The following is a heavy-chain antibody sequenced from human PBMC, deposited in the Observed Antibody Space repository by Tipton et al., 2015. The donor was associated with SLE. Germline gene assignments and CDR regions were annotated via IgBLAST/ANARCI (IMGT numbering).Heavy chain of an antibody. D-gene: IGHD3-16*01. J-gene: IGHJ4*02. V-gene: IGHV4-34*08. Sequence: LRLSCAASGFTFSSYSMNWIRQPPGKGLEWIGEINHSGSTNYNPSLKGRVTISVDTSKNQFSLKLSSVTAADTAVYYCAGWGSAIFDYWGQGTLVTVSS. CDR1: GFTFSSYS. CDR3: AGWGSAIFDY. CDR2: INHSGST.